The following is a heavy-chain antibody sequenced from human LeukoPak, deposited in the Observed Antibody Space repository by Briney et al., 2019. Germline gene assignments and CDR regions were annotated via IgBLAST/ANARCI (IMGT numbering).Heavy chain of an antibody. CDR3: ARHKNSGTYPLDY. CDR2: IHYSVDT. J-gene: IGHJ4*02. D-gene: IGHD2-21*01. CDR1: GGSISGYF. V-gene: IGHV4-59*08. Sequence: SETPSLTCTVPGGSISGYFWTWIRQPPGKGLEWIAYIHYSVDTNYNPSLKGRVTISVDTSKNQFSLRLSSVTAADTAVYYCARHKNSGTYPLDYWGQGTPVTVSS.